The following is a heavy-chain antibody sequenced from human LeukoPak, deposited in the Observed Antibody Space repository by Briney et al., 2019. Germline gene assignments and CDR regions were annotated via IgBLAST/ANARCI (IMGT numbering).Heavy chain of an antibody. V-gene: IGHV1-46*01. CDR1: GYTFTSYY. CDR3: ARVGDGYSIDY. J-gene: IGHJ4*02. CDR2: INPSGGST. D-gene: IGHD5-24*01. Sequence: ASVKVSCKASGYTFTSYYMHWVRQAPGQGLEWMGIINPSGGSTNYARKFQGRVTMTRDTSTSTVYMELGSLRSEDTAVYYCARVGDGYSIDYWGQGTLVTVSS.